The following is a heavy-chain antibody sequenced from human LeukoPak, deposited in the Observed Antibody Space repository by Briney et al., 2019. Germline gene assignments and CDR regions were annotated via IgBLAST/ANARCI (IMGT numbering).Heavy chain of an antibody. V-gene: IGHV4-4*02. CDR1: GGSISSSNW. D-gene: IGHD7-27*01. CDR2: IYHSGST. CDR3: ARSNWECYYYGMDV. J-gene: IGHJ6*02. Sequence: SETLSLTCAVSGGSISSSNWWSWVRQPPGKGLEWIGEIYHSGSTNYNPSLKSRVTISVDKSKNQFSLKLSSVTAADTAVYYCARSNWECYYYGMDVWGQGTTVTVSS.